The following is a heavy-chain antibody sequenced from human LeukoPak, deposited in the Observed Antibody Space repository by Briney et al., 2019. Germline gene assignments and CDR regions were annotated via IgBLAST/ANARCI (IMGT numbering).Heavy chain of an antibody. V-gene: IGHV4-39*01. Sequence: TSETLSLTCTVSGVSISSGSYYWGWIRQPPGKGLEWIGSIYYSGSTYYNPSLKSRVTISVDTSKNQFSLKLSSVTAADTAVYYCTRVVYSGWYYFDYWGQGTLVTVSS. CDR3: TRVVYSGWYYFDY. D-gene: IGHD6-19*01. J-gene: IGHJ4*02. CDR1: GVSISSGSYY. CDR2: IYYSGST.